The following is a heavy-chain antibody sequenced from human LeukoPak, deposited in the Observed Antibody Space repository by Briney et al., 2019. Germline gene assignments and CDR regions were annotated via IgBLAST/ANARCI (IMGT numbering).Heavy chain of an antibody. D-gene: IGHD1-14*01. CDR3: ARWRGFTGSADENWFDP. CDR2: INTYNGDT. CDR1: GYTFTSYG. Sequence: GASVKVSCKASGYTFTSYGITWVRQAPGQGLEWMGWINTYNGDTDYPHKLQGRVTMTTDTSTGTAYMEVRSLRSDNTAVYYCARWRGFTGSADENWFDPWGQGTLVTVSS. V-gene: IGHV1-18*01. J-gene: IGHJ5*02.